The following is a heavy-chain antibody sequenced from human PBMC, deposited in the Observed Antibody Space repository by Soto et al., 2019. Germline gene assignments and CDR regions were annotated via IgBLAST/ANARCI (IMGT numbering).Heavy chain of an antibody. V-gene: IGHV3-30*18. CDR2: ISYDGSNK. D-gene: IGHD3-22*01. CDR3: AKDTYYHDSSGYYVFDY. J-gene: IGHJ4*02. Sequence: QVQLVESGGGVVQPGRSLRLSCAASGFTFSSYGVLWVRQAPGKGLEWVALISYDGSNKYYADSVKGRFTISRDNSKNTLYLQINSLRAEDTAVYYCAKDTYYHDSSGYYVFDYWGQGTLVTVSS. CDR1: GFTFSSYG.